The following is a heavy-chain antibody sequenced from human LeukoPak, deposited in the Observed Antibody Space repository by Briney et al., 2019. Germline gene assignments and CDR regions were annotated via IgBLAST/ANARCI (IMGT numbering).Heavy chain of an antibody. V-gene: IGHV4-34*01. Sequence: SETLSLTCAVYGGSFSGYYWSWIRQPPGKGLEWIGEINHSGSTNYNPSLKSRVTISVDTSKNQFSLKLSSVTAADTAVYYCARQALQSAALDIWGQGTMVTVSS. J-gene: IGHJ3*02. CDR3: ARQALQSAALDI. D-gene: IGHD5-24*01. CDR1: GGSFSGYY. CDR2: INHSGST.